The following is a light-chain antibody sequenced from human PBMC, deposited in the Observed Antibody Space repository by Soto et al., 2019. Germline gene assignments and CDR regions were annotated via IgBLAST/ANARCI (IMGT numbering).Light chain of an antibody. V-gene: IGLV2-23*01. CDR3: FSYAGNSVYV. J-gene: IGLJ1*01. CDR1: NSDLGSYNI. Sequence: APTQPASVSWFPRQSSTISSTGTNSDLGSYNIFFWSPQHPGKAPTPVIYADTKRLSRVADCFSGSKSGNTAALPISGLQAEDEADYYCFSYAGNSVYVFGTGSKGTVL. CDR2: ADT.